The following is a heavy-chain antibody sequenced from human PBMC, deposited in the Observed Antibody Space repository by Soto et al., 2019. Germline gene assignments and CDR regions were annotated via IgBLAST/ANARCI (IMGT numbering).Heavy chain of an antibody. J-gene: IGHJ5*02. CDR1: GGSISSSSYY. CDR3: ARHGSNYDFWSGYAGNWFDP. CDR2: IYYSGST. D-gene: IGHD3-3*01. V-gene: IGHV4-39*01. Sequence: SETLSLTCTVSGGSISSSSYYWGWIRQPPGKGLEWIGSIYYSGSTYYNPSLKSRVTISVDTSKNQFSLKLSSVTAADTAVYYCARHGSNYDFWSGYAGNWFDPSGQGTLVTVAS.